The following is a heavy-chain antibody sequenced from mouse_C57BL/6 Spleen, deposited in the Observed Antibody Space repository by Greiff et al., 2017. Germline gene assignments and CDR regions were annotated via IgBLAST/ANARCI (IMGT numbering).Heavy chain of an antibody. J-gene: IGHJ4*01. Sequence: VQLKQSGGGLVKPGGSLKLSCAASGFTFSDYGMHWVRQAPEKGLEWVAYISSGSSTIYYADTVKGRFTISRDNAKNTLFLQMTSLRSEDTAMYYCAGYGSSYYYAMDYWGQGTSVTVSS. CDR3: AGYGSSYYYAMDY. V-gene: IGHV5-17*01. D-gene: IGHD1-1*01. CDR1: GFTFSDYG. CDR2: ISSGSSTI.